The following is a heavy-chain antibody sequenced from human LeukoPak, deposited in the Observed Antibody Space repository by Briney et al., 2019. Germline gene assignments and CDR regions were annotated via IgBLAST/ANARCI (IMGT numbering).Heavy chain of an antibody. Sequence: GRSLRLSCAASGFTFSSYAMHWVRQAPGKGLEWVAVISYDGSNKYYADSVKGRFTISRDNSKNTLYLQMNNLRAEDTAVYYCARDPVVVVPAAPGGPFDYWGQGTLVTVSS. CDR1: GFTFSSYA. CDR3: ARDPVVVVPAAPGGPFDY. D-gene: IGHD2-2*01. V-gene: IGHV3-30*01. CDR2: ISYDGSNK. J-gene: IGHJ4*02.